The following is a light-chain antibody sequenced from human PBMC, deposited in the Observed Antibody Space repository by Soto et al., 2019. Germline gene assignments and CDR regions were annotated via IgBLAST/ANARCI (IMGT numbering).Light chain of an antibody. J-gene: IGLJ1*01. V-gene: IGLV1-47*01. Sequence: VLTQPPSASGTPGQRVTISFSGSSSNIGSNYVYWYQQLPGTAPKLLIYRNNQRPSGVPDRFSGSKSGTSASLAISGLRSEDEADYYCAAWDDSLSGSYVFGTGTKVTVL. CDR1: SSNIGSNY. CDR2: RNN. CDR3: AAWDDSLSGSYV.